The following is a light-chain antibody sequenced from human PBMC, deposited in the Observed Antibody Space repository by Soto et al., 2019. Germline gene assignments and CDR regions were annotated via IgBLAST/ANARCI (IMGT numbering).Light chain of an antibody. CDR1: QSVGSN. V-gene: IGKV3-15*01. Sequence: EIVMTQSPATLSVSPGERATLSCRASQSVGSNLAWYQQKPGQAPRLLIYGASTRATGIPARFSGSGSGTEFTNTISSLQSEDFAIYFCQQYNNWPPDRTFGQGTKVEIK. CDR2: GAS. J-gene: IGKJ1*01. CDR3: QQYNNWPPDRT.